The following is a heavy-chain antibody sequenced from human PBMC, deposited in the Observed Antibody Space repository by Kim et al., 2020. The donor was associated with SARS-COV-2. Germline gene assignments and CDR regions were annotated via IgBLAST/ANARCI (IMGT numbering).Heavy chain of an antibody. CDR2: ISSSGSTI. CDR1: GFTFSDYY. V-gene: IGHV3-11*01. CDR3: AREYRAYDSSGYLPV. D-gene: IGHD3-22*01. Sequence: GGSLRLSCAASGFTFSDYYMSWIRQAPGKGLEWVSYISSSGSTIYYADSVKGRFTISRDNAKNSLYLQMNSLRAEDTAVYYCAREYRAYDSSGYLPVWGQGTTVTVSS. J-gene: IGHJ6*02.